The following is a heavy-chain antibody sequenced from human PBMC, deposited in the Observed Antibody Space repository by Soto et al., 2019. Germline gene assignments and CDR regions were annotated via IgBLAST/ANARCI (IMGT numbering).Heavy chain of an antibody. D-gene: IGHD5-18*01. CDR1: GYTFTCYT. V-gene: IGHV1-3*01. J-gene: IGHJ5*02. CDR3: ARIGYGYPSGRGWFDP. CDR2: INAGNGDT. Sequence: ASVKVSCKASGYTFTCYTMHCVRQAPGQSLEWMGWINAGNGDTKYSQKFQGRVTITRDISASTAYMELSSLRSEDTAVYYCARIGYGYPSGRGWFDPWGQGTLVTVSS.